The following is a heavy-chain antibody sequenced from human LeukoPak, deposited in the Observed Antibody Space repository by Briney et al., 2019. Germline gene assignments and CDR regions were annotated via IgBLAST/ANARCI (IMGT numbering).Heavy chain of an antibody. J-gene: IGHJ6*02. CDR1: GFTFSSYG. CDR2: IWYDGSTN. V-gene: IGHV3-33*01. D-gene: IGHD2-2*01. Sequence: GRSLRLSCAASGFTFSSYGMHWVRQAPGKGLEWVAVIWYDGSTNYYADSVKGRFTISRDNSKNTLYLQMNSLRAEDTAVYYCARDPNRRYCSSTSCYGYYYYGMDVWGQGTTVTVSS. CDR3: ARDPNRRYCSSTSCYGYYYYGMDV.